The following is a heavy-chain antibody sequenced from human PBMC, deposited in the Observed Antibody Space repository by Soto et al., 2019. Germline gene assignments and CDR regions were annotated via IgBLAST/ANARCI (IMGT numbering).Heavy chain of an antibody. J-gene: IGHJ5*02. V-gene: IGHV3-74*01. CDR3: ARGDTSRYGRFDP. CDR2: ISVDGRTT. CDR1: EITFSGYW. D-gene: IGHD2-21*02. Sequence: EVHLVESGGGLVQPGGSLRLSCAASEITFSGYWMHWVRQVPGKGLVWVSRISVDGRTTNYADSVKGRFTVSRDDAKNTVYLQMNSLRVEDTAVYYCARGDTSRYGRFDPWGQGTLATVSS.